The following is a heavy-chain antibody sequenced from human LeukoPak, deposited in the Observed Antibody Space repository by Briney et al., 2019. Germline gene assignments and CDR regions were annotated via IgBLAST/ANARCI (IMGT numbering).Heavy chain of an antibody. CDR3: ASGYYSGYYYYYYMDV. CDR2: INPSGGST. Sequence: ASVKVSCKASGYTFTSYYMHWVRQAPGQGLEWMGIINPSGGSTSYAQKFQGRVTMTRDTSTSTVYMELSSLRSEDTAVYYCASGYYSGYYYYYYMDVWGKGTTVTVSS. CDR1: GYTFTSYY. V-gene: IGHV1-46*01. J-gene: IGHJ6*03. D-gene: IGHD3-3*01.